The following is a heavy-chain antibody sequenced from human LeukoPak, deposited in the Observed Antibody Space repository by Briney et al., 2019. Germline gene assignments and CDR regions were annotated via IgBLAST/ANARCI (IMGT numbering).Heavy chain of an antibody. Sequence: SETLSLTCAVSGYSISSGYYWGWIRQPPGKGLEWIGRIYTSGSTNYNPSLKSRVTMSVDTSKNQFSLKLSSVTAADTAVYYCARAPPGATDYFDYWGQGTLVTVSS. CDR3: ARAPPGATDYFDY. V-gene: IGHV4-38-2*01. CDR1: GYSISSGYY. CDR2: IYTSGST. J-gene: IGHJ4*02. D-gene: IGHD1-26*01.